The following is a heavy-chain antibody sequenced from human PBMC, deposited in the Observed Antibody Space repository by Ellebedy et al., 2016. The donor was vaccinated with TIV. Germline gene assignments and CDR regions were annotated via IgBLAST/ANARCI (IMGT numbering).Heavy chain of an antibody. CDR1: GFTFSSYA. V-gene: IGHV3-23*01. D-gene: IGHD2-2*02. Sequence: GESLKISCAASGFTFSSYAMSWVRQAPGKGLEWVSAITGSGGGTYYADSVKGRFTISRDNSKNTLYLHMNSLRAEDTAVYYCAKGYMSPFDYWGQGTLVIVSS. CDR2: ITGSGGGT. CDR3: AKGYMSPFDY. J-gene: IGHJ4*02.